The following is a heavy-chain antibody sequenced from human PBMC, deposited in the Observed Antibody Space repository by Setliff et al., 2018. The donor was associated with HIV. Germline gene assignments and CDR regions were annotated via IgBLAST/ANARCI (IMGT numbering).Heavy chain of an antibody. V-gene: IGHV4-39*07. CDR1: GGSITTTDYY. CDR3: ARATATWLVDN. CDR2: LYSGGGT. Sequence: SETLSLTCDVSGGSITTTDYYWTWIRQSPGKGLEWIGSLYSGGGTNYNPSLKSRLTISTDASKNQFSLKLSSVTTADTAVYYCARATATWLVDNWGQGTLVTVSS. J-gene: IGHJ4*02. D-gene: IGHD2-15*01.